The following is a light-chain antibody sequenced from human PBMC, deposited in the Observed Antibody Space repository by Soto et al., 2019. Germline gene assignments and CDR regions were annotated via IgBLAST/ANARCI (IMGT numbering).Light chain of an antibody. CDR1: QSVSSSY. J-gene: IGKJ5*01. CDR2: GAS. CDR3: QQYGSSFPIT. V-gene: IGKV3-20*01. Sequence: EIVLTQSPGTLSLSPGERATLSCRAIQSVSSSYLAWYQQKPAQAPRLLIYGASSRATGTPDRFSGSGSGTDFTLTISRLEPEDFAVYYCQQYGSSFPITFGQGTRLEI.